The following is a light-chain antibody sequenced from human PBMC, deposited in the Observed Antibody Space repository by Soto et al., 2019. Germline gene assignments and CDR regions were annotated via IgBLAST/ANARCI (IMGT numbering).Light chain of an antibody. CDR2: DVS. V-gene: IGLV2-14*01. CDR3: SSYTSSSTLLYV. Sequence: SPLTQPASVSGPLGQPITISCTGTSSDAERYNYVSWYQQHPGKAPKLMIYDVSNRPSEVSNRFSGSKSGNTASLTISGLQAEDEADYYCSSYTSSSTLLYVFGTGSKVTVL. J-gene: IGLJ1*01. CDR1: SSDAERYNY.